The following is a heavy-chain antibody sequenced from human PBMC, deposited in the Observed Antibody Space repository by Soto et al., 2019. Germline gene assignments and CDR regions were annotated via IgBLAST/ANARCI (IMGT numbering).Heavy chain of an antibody. Sequence: ASVKVSCKASGYTFTSYGISWVRQAPGQGLEWMGWISAYNGNTNYAQKLQGRVTMTTDTSTSTAYMELRSLRAEDTAVYYCAKDTYYYDRSGYYTYDHWGQGTQVTV. V-gene: IGHV1-18*01. J-gene: IGHJ4*02. CDR1: GYTFTSYG. CDR3: AKDTYYYDRSGYYTYDH. D-gene: IGHD3-22*01. CDR2: ISAYNGNT.